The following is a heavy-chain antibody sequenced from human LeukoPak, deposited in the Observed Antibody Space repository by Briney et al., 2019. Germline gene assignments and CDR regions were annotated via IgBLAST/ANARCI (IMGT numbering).Heavy chain of an antibody. D-gene: IGHD6-19*01. J-gene: IGHJ4*02. CDR2: IWYDGSKK. V-gene: IGHV3-33*07. CDR1: GFTFSSNG. Sequence: GGSLRLSCAASGFTFSSNGMYWVRQAPDKGLEWVSLIWYDGSKKYYVDSVKGRFTISRDNSKNTLFLQMNSLRAEDTAVYYCARLSSQWHHEHWGQGTLVTVSS. CDR3: ARLSSQWHHEH.